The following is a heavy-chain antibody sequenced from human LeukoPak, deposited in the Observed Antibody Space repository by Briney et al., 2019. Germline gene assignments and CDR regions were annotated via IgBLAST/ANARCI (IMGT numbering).Heavy chain of an antibody. D-gene: IGHD6-19*01. V-gene: IGHV3-23*01. Sequence: PGGSLRLSCAASGFTFSSYAMSWVRQAPGKGLEWVSTITGSSRSTYYADSVRGRFTISRDNSKNTLYPQMNSLTAEDTAVYYCAKDTPLTAYSPGWSGNSFDSWGQGTLVTVSS. CDR3: AKDTPLTAYSPGWSGNSFDS. CDR1: GFTFSSYA. CDR2: ITGSSRST. J-gene: IGHJ4*02.